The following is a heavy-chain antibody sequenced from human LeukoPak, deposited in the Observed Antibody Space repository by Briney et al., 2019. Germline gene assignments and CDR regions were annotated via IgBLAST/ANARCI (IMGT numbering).Heavy chain of an antibody. CDR3: ARRRYYDGSGYLE. J-gene: IGHJ1*01. CDR2: IYYSGRT. Sequence: LETLSLTCSVSGDSVSRSDSYWDWIRQPPGKGLEWIGTIYYSGRTFYSPSLKSRVTMSVDPSNNQFSPTLRPVTAADTAVYYCARRRYYDGSGYLEWGQGTLLSVSS. CDR1: GDSVSRSDSY. V-gene: IGHV4-39*01. D-gene: IGHD3-22*01.